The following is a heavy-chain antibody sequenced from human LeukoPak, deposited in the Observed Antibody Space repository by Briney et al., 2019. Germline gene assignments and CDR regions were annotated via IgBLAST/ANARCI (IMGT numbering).Heavy chain of an antibody. CDR2: VSGSGGST. D-gene: IGHD3-22*01. J-gene: IGHJ4*02. Sequence: QPGGSLRLSCAASGFTFSSYAMSWVRQAPGKGLEWVSAVSGSGGSTYYADSVKGRFTISRDNSKNTLYLQMNSLRAEDTAVYYCAKVASGDTYYYDSSGYYYSRWGQGTLVTVSS. CDR1: GFTFSSYA. CDR3: AKVASGDTYYYDSSGYYYSR. V-gene: IGHV3-23*01.